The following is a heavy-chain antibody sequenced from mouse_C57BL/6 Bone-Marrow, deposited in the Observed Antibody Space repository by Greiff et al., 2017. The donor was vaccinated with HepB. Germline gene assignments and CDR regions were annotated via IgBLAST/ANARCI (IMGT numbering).Heavy chain of an antibody. CDR1: GFTFSSYA. V-gene: IGHV5-9-1*02. J-gene: IGHJ4*01. CDR2: ISSGGDYI. CDR3: TRDRNRYYAMDY. D-gene: IGHD2-1*01. Sequence: EVMLVESGEGLVKPGGSLKLSCAASGFTFSSYAMSWVRQTPEKRLEWVAYISSGGDYIYYADTVKGRFTISRDNARNTLYLQMSSLKSEDTAMYYCTRDRNRYYAMDYWGQGTSVTVSS.